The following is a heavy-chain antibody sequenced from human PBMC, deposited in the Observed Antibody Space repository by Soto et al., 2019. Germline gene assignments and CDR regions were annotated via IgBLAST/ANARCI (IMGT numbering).Heavy chain of an antibody. Sequence: QITLKESGPTLVKPTQTLTLTCTFSGFSLSTSGVGVGWIRQPPGEALEWLALIYWDDDKRYSPSLKSRLTITKDTSKNQVVLTMTNMDPVDTATYYCAHGTLWFGELFVDYWGQGTLVTVSS. V-gene: IGHV2-5*02. J-gene: IGHJ4*02. CDR1: GFSLSTSGVG. D-gene: IGHD3-10*01. CDR3: AHGTLWFGELFVDY. CDR2: IYWDDDK.